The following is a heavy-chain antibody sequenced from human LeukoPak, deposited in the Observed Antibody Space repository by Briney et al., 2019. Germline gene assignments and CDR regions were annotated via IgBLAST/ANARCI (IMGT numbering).Heavy chain of an antibody. D-gene: IGHD6-19*01. CDR2: ISGSGGST. CDR1: GFTFSSYA. Sequence: PGGSLRLSCAASGFTFSSYAMSWVRQTPGKGLEWVSAISGSGGSTYYADSVKGRFTISRDNSKNTLYLQMNSLRAEDTAVYYCAKPQWLVGVGADYWGQGTLVTVSS. CDR3: AKPQWLVGVGADY. J-gene: IGHJ4*02. V-gene: IGHV3-23*01.